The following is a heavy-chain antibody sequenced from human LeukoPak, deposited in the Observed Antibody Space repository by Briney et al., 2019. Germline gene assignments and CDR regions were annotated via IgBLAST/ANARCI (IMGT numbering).Heavy chain of an antibody. CDR1: GFTFSSYS. J-gene: IGHJ4*02. D-gene: IGHD5-18*01. Sequence: GGSLRLSCAASGFTFSSYSMNWVRQAPGKGLEWVSSISSSSSYIYYADSVKGRFTISRDNAKNSLYLQMNSLRAEDTAVYYCARAQHTRYSYGYGFDYWGQGTLVTVSS. CDR2: ISSSSSYI. V-gene: IGHV3-21*01. CDR3: ARAQHTRYSYGYGFDY.